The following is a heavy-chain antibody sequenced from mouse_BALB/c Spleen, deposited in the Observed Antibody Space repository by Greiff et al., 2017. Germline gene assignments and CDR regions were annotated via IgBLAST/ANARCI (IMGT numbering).Heavy chain of an antibody. Sequence: EVMLVESGGDLVKPGGSLKLSCAASGFTFSSYGMSWVRQTPDKRLEWVGTICTGGSYTYYPDSVKGRITISRDNAKNTLNLQMSSLKSEDTAVLYCARQGVPWYLGVWGAGTPVTVSS. CDR1: GFTFSSYG. J-gene: IGHJ1*01. V-gene: IGHV5-6*01. CDR2: ICTGGSYT. CDR3: ARQGVPWYLGV.